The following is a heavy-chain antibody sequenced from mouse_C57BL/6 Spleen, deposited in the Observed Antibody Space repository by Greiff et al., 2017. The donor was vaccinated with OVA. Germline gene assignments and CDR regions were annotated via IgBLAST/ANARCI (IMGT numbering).Heavy chain of an antibody. Sequence: QVQLQQPGTELVKPGASVKLSCKASGYTFTSYWMHWVKQRPGQGLEWIGNINPSNGGTNYNEKFKSKATLTVDKSSSTAYMQLSSLTSEDSAVYYGASPTVVSFYWYFDVWGTGTTVTVSA. J-gene: IGHJ1*03. CDR1: GYTFTSYW. D-gene: IGHD1-1*01. V-gene: IGHV1-53*01. CDR2: INPSNGGT. CDR3: ASPTVVSFYWYFDV.